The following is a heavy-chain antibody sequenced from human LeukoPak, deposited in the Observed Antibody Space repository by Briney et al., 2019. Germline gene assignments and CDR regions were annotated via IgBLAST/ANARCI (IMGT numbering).Heavy chain of an antibody. V-gene: IGHV1-46*01. CDR3: ARTGYADYGGSAFDI. Sequence: ASVKVSCKASGYTFTSYYMHWVRQAPGQGGEWVGIINPSGGSTSYAQRLQGRVTMTRDPSTNTVYMELSSLRSEDTAVYYCARTGYADYGGSAFDIWGQGTMVTASS. J-gene: IGHJ3*02. CDR1: GYTFTSYY. CDR2: INPSGGST. D-gene: IGHD4-17*01.